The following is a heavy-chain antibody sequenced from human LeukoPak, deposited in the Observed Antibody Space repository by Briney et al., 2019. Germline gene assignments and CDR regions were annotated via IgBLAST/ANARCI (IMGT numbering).Heavy chain of an antibody. D-gene: IGHD6-6*01. CDR2: IKQDGSEK. J-gene: IGHJ5*02. CDR3: AREVWQLAQTNWFDP. Sequence: GGSLRLSCAASGFTFNSYWMSWVRQAPGKGLEWVANIKQDGSEKYYVDSVKGRFTISRDNAKNSLYLQMNSLRAEDTAVYYCAREVWQLAQTNWFDPWGQGTLVTVSS. V-gene: IGHV3-7*01. CDR1: GFTFNSYW.